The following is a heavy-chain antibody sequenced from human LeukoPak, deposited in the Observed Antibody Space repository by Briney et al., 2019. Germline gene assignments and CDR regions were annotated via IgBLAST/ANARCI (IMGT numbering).Heavy chain of an antibody. Sequence: PGGSLRLSCAASGFTFDDYAMHWVRQAPGKGLEWVSGISWNSGSIGYADSVKGRFTISGDNAKNSLYLQMNSLRAEDTALYYCAKGRWLADWGQGTLVTVSS. J-gene: IGHJ4*02. CDR3: AKGRWLAD. V-gene: IGHV3-9*01. CDR2: ISWNSGSI. CDR1: GFTFDDYA. D-gene: IGHD6-19*01.